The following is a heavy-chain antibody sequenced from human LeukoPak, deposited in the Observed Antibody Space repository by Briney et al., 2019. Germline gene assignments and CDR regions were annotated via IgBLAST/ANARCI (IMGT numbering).Heavy chain of an antibody. Sequence: ASVKVSCKASGYTFSSYGFTWVRQDPGQGLEWMGWISSYNGNTIYAQKLQGRVTMTTDTPTSTAYMELRSLRSDDTAVYYCARGAVSPDYWGQGTLITVSS. V-gene: IGHV1-18*01. CDR1: GYTFSSYG. D-gene: IGHD4-17*01. CDR2: ISSYNGNT. J-gene: IGHJ4*02. CDR3: ARGAVSPDY.